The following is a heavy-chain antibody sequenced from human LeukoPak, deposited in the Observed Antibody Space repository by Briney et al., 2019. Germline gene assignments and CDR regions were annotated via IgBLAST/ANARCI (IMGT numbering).Heavy chain of an antibody. J-gene: IGHJ6*02. CDR3: ARGVTSGWHYYYYGMDV. CDR1: GGSFSGYY. CDR2: IHHSGST. D-gene: IGHD6-19*01. Sequence: SETLSLTCAVYGGSFSGYYWSWIRQPPGKGLEWIGEIHHSGSTNYNPSLKSRVTISVDTSKNQSSLKLSSVTAADTAMYYCARGVTSGWHYYYYGMDVWGQGTTVTVSS. V-gene: IGHV4-34*01.